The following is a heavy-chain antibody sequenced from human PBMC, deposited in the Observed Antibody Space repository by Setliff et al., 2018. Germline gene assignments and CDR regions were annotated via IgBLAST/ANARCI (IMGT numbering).Heavy chain of an antibody. CDR1: GVSIANTASY. CDR2: VYVGGNT. V-gene: IGHV4-61*09. Sequence: TLSLTCNVSGVSIANTASYWSWIRQPAGKTLEWIGQVYVGGNTYYNPSFESRVSISVDRSNNQFSLKLNSVTAADTAVYYCARVSGFQYMDVWGKGTTVTVSS. CDR3: ARVSGFQYMDV. D-gene: IGHD3-3*01. J-gene: IGHJ6*03.